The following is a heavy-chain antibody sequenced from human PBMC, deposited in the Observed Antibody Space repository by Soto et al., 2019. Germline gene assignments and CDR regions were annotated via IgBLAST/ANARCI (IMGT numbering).Heavy chain of an antibody. V-gene: IGHV3-48*02. CDR2: ISSSSSTI. Sequence: GGSLRLSCAASGFTFSSYSMNWVRQAPGKGLEWVSYISSSSSTIYYADSVKGRFTISRDNAKNSLYLQMNSLRDEDTAVYYCASRVESRGSRYFDWLYYYGMDVWGQGTTVTVSS. J-gene: IGHJ6*02. CDR3: ASRVESRGSRYFDWLYYYGMDV. D-gene: IGHD3-9*01. CDR1: GFTFSSYS.